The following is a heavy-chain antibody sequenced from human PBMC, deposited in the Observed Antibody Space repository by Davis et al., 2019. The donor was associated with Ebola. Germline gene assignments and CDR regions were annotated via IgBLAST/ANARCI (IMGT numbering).Heavy chain of an antibody. CDR3: AKRFFSNFWSGLYYYGMDV. CDR2: ISSSSSYI. J-gene: IGHJ6*02. CDR1: GFTFSSFA. D-gene: IGHD3-3*01. Sequence: GESLKISCAASGFTFSSFAMSWVRQAPGKGLEWVSSISSSSSYIYYADSVKGRFTISRDNSKNTLYLQMNSLRAEDTAVYYCAKRFFSNFWSGLYYYGMDVWGQGTTVTVSS. V-gene: IGHV3-23*01.